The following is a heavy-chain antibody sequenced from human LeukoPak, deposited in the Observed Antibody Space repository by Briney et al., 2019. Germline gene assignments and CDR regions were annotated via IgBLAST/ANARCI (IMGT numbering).Heavy chain of an antibody. Sequence: QAGGSLRLSCAASGFTFSSYGMHWVRQAPGKGLEWVAVISYDGSNKYYADSVKGRFTISRDNSKNTLYLQMNSLRAEDTAVYYCARDGPLSITGTTGFLDYWGQGTLVTVSS. CDR2: ISYDGSNK. CDR1: GFTFSSYG. CDR3: ARDGPLSITGTTGFLDY. J-gene: IGHJ4*02. V-gene: IGHV3-30*03. D-gene: IGHD1-7*01.